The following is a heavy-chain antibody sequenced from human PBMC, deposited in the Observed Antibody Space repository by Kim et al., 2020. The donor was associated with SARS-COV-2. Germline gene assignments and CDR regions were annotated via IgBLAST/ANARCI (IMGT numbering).Heavy chain of an antibody. CDR1: GGSISSYY. J-gene: IGHJ4*02. CDR3: ARESGDSYGSLDY. V-gene: IGHV4-59*01. D-gene: IGHD5-18*01. Sequence: SETLSLTCTVSGGSISSYYWSWIRQPPGKGLEWIGYIYYSGSTNYNPSLKSRVTISVDTSKNQFSLKLSSVTAADTAVYYCARESGDSYGSLDYWGQGTLVTVSS. CDR2: IYYSGST.